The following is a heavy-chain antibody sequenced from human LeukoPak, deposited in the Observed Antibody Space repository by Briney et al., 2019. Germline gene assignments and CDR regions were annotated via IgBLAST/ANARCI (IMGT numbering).Heavy chain of an antibody. CDR3: ARDHGALDAFDI. CDR1: GYTFTCYG. J-gene: IGHJ3*02. Sequence: ASVKVSCKASGYTFTCYGSSWVRQAPGQGLEWMGWINPNSGGTNYAQKFQGRVTMTRDTSISTAYMELSRLRSDDTAVYYCARDHGALDAFDIWGQGTMVTVSS. V-gene: IGHV1-2*02. CDR2: INPNSGGT. D-gene: IGHD3-16*01.